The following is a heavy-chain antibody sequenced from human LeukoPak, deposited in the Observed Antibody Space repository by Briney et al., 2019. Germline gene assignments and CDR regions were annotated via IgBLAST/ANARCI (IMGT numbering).Heavy chain of an antibody. V-gene: IGHV1-18*01. Sequence: GASVKVSCKASGYTFSTYGINWVRQAPGQGLEWMGWINAKNGDTKYAQRLQGRVTMTADTSTSTAYMELRSLRSDDTAVYYCARYNWNLRYDYWGQGTLVTVPS. J-gene: IGHJ4*02. D-gene: IGHD1-20*01. CDR2: INAKNGDT. CDR1: GYTFSTYG. CDR3: ARYNWNLRYDY.